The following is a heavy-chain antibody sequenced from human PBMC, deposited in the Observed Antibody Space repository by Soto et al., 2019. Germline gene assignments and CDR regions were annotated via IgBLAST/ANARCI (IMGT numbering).Heavy chain of an antibody. V-gene: IGHV3-23*01. J-gene: IGHJ6*03. CDR1: GFTFSSYA. CDR2: ISGSGGST. CDR3: AKDDCSGGSCYHYYMDV. Sequence: GGSLRLSCAASGFTFSSYAMSWVRQAPGKGLEWVSAISGSGGSTYYADSVKGRFTISRDNSKNTLYLQMNSLRAEDTAVYYCAKDDCSGGSCYHYYMDVWGKGTTVTV. D-gene: IGHD2-15*01.